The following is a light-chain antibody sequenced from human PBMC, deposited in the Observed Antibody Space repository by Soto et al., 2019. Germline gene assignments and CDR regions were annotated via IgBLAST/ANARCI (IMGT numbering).Light chain of an antibody. CDR3: QHRGLGPT. Sequence: EIVLTQSPATLSLSLGERATLSCRARQSVSRYLGWYQQKPGQAPRLLMSDVSRRAAGIPARFSGSGSGTDFTLTISSLEPEDVAVYYCQHRGLGPTFGGGTKVEIK. J-gene: IGKJ4*01. CDR2: DVS. CDR1: QSVSRY. V-gene: IGKV3-11*01.